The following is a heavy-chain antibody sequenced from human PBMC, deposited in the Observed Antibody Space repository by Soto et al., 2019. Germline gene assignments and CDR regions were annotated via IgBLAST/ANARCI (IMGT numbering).Heavy chain of an antibody. V-gene: IGHV4-59*01. CDR3: ARGTSWQLPFDY. D-gene: IGHD6-13*01. CDR1: SDSISSYY. J-gene: IGHJ4*02. Sequence: ASETVSLTCXVSSDSISSYYWSWIRQPPGKRLEWIGYISYSGSTDYNPSLKSRVTISGDTSKNQFSLKVSSVTAADTAVYYCARGTSWQLPFDYWGQGTLVTVSS. CDR2: ISYSGST.